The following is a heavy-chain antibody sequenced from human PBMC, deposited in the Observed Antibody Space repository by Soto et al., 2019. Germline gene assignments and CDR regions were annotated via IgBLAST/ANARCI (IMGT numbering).Heavy chain of an antibody. CDR3: AHTGGSYGPIAIFDY. CDR1: GFTFSSYA. J-gene: IGHJ4*02. D-gene: IGHD5-18*01. CDR2: ISGSGGST. Sequence: PGGSLRLSCAASGFTFSSYAMSWVRQAPGKGLEWVSAISGSGGSTYYADSVKGRFTISRDNSKNTLYLQMNSLRAEDTAVYYCAHTGGSYGPIAIFDYWGQGTLVTVSS. V-gene: IGHV3-23*01.